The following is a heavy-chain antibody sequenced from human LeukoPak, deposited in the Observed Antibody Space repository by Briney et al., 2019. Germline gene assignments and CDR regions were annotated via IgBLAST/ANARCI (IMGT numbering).Heavy chain of an antibody. CDR2: IIPIFGTA. Sequence: SVKVSCKASGYTFTGYYMHWVRQAPGQGLEWMGRIIPIFGTANYAQKFQGRVTITTDESTSTAYMELSSLRSEDTAVYYCARDPRRRSGYYELQWFDPWGQGTLVTVSS. CDR1: GYTFTGYY. D-gene: IGHD3-22*01. J-gene: IGHJ5*02. V-gene: IGHV1-69*05. CDR3: ARDPRRRSGYYELQWFDP.